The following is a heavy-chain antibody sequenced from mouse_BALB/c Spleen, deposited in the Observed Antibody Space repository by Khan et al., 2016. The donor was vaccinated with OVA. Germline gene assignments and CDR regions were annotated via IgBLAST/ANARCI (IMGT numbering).Heavy chain of an antibody. CDR2: ISYSGNT. CDR3: ARIYGGDFDY. CDR1: GYSITSDYA. J-gene: IGHJ2*01. D-gene: IGHD1-1*01. Sequence: EVQLQESGPGLVKPSQSLSLTCTVTGYSITSDYAWNWIRQFPGNKLEWMGYISYSGNTKYNPSLKSRVCITRDTSKNQFFLQLNSVTIEDTATYYCARIYGGDFDYWGQGTTLTVSS. V-gene: IGHV3-2*02.